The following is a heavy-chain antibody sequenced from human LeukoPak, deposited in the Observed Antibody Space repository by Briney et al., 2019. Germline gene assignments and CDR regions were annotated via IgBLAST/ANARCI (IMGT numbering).Heavy chain of an antibody. CDR2: IKSKTDGGTT. CDR3: TTDEVVPAAMWFDP. J-gene: IGHJ5*02. CDR1: GGSISSYY. V-gene: IGHV3-15*01. D-gene: IGHD2-2*01. Sequence: ETLSLTCTVSGGSISSYYWSWVRQAPGKGLEWVGRIKSKTDGGTTDYAAPVKGRFTISRDDSKNTLYLQMNSLKTEDTAVYYCTTDEVVPAAMWFDPWGQGTLVTVSS.